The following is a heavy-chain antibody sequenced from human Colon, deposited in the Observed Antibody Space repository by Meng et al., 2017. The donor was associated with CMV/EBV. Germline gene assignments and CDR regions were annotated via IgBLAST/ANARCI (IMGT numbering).Heavy chain of an antibody. CDR3: ARGTVVRDGYNQPFGY. J-gene: IGHJ4*02. CDR1: GGSISSSSYY. CDR2: IYYSGST. Sequence: QLQLQESGPGLGKPSETLSFSCPVSGGSISSSSYYWGWIRQPPGKGLEWIGSIYYSGSTYYNPSLKSRVTISVDTSKNQFSLKLSSVTAADTAVYYCARGTVVRDGYNQPFGYWGQGTLVTVSS. D-gene: IGHD5-24*01. V-gene: IGHV4-39*07.